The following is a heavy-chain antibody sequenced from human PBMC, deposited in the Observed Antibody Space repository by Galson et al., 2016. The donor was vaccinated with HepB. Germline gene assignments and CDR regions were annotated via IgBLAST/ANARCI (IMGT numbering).Heavy chain of an antibody. CDR3: AKDLEGSGWFHDAFVI. D-gene: IGHD6-19*01. CDR2: INGIGGST. V-gene: IGHV3-23*01. CDR1: GFTFSNYA. J-gene: IGHJ3*02. Sequence: SLRLSCAASGFTFSNYAMSWVHQAPGKGLESVSGINGIGGSTFYADSVKGRFTISRDNSKNTMYLEMNSLRVEDTAVYYCAKDLEGSGWFHDAFVIWGQGTMVTVSS.